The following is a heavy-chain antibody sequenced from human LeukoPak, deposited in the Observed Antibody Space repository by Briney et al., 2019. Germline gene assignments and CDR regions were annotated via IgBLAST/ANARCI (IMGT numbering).Heavy chain of an antibody. J-gene: IGHJ4*02. Sequence: GGSLRLSCAASGFTFSSYAMTWVRQAPGKGLEWVSSITGGGDTTYYADSVRGRFTISRDNSKNTLSLQTNSLRAEDTAVYYCAKQRSEVVVAATNYWGQGTLVTVSP. V-gene: IGHV3-23*01. CDR1: GFTFSSYA. CDR3: AKQRSEVVVAATNY. CDR2: ITGGGDTT. D-gene: IGHD2-15*01.